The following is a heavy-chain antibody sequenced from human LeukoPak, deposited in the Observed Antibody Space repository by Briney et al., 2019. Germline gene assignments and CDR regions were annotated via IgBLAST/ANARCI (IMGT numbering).Heavy chain of an antibody. CDR2: INHNGST. D-gene: IGHD6-13*01. V-gene: IGHV4-34*01. CDR1: GGSFSGYY. J-gene: IGHJ4*02. Sequence: MPSETLSLTCAVYGGSFSGYYWSWIRQPPGRGLEWIGEINHNGSTNYNPSLKSRVTISVDTSKNQFSLKLSSVTAADTAVYYCARESAAAGPVFDYWGQGTLVTVSS. CDR3: ARESAAAGPVFDY.